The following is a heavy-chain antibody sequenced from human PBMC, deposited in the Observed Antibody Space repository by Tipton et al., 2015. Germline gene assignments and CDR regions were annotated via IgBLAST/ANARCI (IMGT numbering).Heavy chain of an antibody. CDR1: GDTFNRYG. CDR2: IIPILSTT. D-gene: IGHD4-17*01. V-gene: IGHV1-69*01. Sequence: QLVQSGAEVKRPGSSVKVSCKASGDTFNRYGVTWVRQAPGQGLEWMGEIIPILSTTNYAQKFQGRVTITADEYTTTVYMELSRLRSDDTAVYYCATDSSQAAVTTLDYWGQGTLVTVSP. CDR3: ATDSSQAAVTTLDY. J-gene: IGHJ4*02.